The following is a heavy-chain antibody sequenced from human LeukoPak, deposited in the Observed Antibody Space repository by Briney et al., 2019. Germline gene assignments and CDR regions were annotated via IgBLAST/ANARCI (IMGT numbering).Heavy chain of an antibody. CDR2: IYYSGST. J-gene: IGHJ4*02. CDR1: GGSISSSNYY. Sequence: SETLSLTCTVSGGSISSSNYYWDWIRQPPGKGLEWIGNIYYSGSTNYNPSLKSRVTISVETSKNEFSLKLRSVTAADTAVYYCARVTGYRIEDYFDYWGQGTLVTVSS. V-gene: IGHV4-39*07. D-gene: IGHD6-13*01. CDR3: ARVTGYRIEDYFDY.